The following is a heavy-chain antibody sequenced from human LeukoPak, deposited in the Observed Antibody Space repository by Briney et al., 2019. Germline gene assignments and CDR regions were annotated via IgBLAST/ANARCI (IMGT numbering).Heavy chain of an antibody. D-gene: IGHD6-13*01. V-gene: IGHV3-23*01. J-gene: IGHJ4*02. CDR3: TRDFSFRIAAAVTGYFDY. CDR2: ISNNGGST. CDR1: GFTFSNYG. Sequence: SGGSLRLSCAASGFTFSNYGMSWVRQAPGKGLEWVSGISNNGGSTYYADSVKGRFTISRDNSKNTLYLQMNSLRAEDTAVYYCTRDFSFRIAAAVTGYFDYWGQGTLVTVSS.